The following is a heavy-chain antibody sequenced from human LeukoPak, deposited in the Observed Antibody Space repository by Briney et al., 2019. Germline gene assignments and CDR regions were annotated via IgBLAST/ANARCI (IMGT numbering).Heavy chain of an antibody. CDR2: IKADGSGT. V-gene: IGHV3-43*02. Sequence: GGALRLSCAASGFTIGPYAMYWVRQGPGRGLEWVSVIKADGSGTFYADSVRGRLTTSRDKSKNSLYLQMNSLTSEDTALYYCATWAFYHNLDVWGQGTTVIVSS. CDR3: ATWAFYHNLDV. CDR1: GFTIGPYA. J-gene: IGHJ6*02. D-gene: IGHD2/OR15-2a*01.